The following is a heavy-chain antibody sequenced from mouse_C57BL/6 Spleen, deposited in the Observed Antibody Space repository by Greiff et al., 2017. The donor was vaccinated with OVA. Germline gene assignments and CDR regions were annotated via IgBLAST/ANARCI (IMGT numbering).Heavy chain of an antibody. V-gene: IGHV1-9*01. J-gene: IGHJ1*03. CDR1: GYTFTGYW. D-gene: IGHD1-1*01. CDR3: ARRYYYGSSPLDV. Sequence: VQLQQSGAELMKPGASVKLSCKATGYTFTGYWIEWVKQRPGHGLEWIGEILPGSGSTNYNEKFKGKATFTADPSSNTAYMQLSGLTTEDSAIYYCARRYYYGSSPLDVWGTGTTVTVSS. CDR2: ILPGSGST.